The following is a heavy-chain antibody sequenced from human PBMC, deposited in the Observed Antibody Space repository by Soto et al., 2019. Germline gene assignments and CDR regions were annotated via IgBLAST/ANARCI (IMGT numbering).Heavy chain of an antibody. CDR1: AASISSYY. J-gene: IGHJ2*01. V-gene: IGHV4-59*08. CDR2: MYNSEDT. D-gene: IGHD2-15*01. Sequence: QVQLQESGPGLVRPSETLSLTCTVSAASISSYYWTWIRQPPGKGLEWIGHMYNSEDTKYNPSLKSRVTLSVDTSENQYSLKLRSVPAADTAIYYCVRHATDRHGNAEDWYVDLWGRGTLVTVSS. CDR3: VRHATDRHGNAEDWYVDL.